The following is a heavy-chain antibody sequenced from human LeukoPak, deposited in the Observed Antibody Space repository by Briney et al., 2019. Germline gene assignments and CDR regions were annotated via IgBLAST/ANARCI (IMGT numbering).Heavy chain of an antibody. D-gene: IGHD5-18*01. CDR2: VNSDGSST. Sequence: GGSLRLSCAASGFTFSNYWMYWVRQAPGKGLVWVSGVNSDGSSTSYADSVKGRFTISRDNSKNTLYLQMNSLRAEDTAVYYCAKDAGSGYSYGLFFDYWGQGTLVTVSS. V-gene: IGHV3-74*01. CDR1: GFTFSNYW. CDR3: AKDAGSGYSYGLFFDY. J-gene: IGHJ4*02.